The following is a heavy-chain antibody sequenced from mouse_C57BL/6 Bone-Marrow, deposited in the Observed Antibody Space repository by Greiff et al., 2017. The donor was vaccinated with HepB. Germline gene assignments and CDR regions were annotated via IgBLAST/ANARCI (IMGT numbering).Heavy chain of an antibody. J-gene: IGHJ2*01. V-gene: IGHV5-2*01. CDR1: EYAFPSHD. CDR3: ARHRGIDY. D-gene: IGHD3-3*01. CDR2: INSDDGST. Sequence: EVQLEESGGGLVQPGASLKLSCESNEYAFPSHDMSWVRQTPEKRLELVAAINSDDGSTYYPDTMERRFIISRDNTKKTLYLQVSSLRSEDTAWYYGARHRGIDYWGQGTTLTVSS.